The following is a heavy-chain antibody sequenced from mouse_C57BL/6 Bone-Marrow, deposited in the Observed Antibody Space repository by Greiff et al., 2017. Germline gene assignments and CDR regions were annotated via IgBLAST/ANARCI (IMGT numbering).Heavy chain of an antibody. D-gene: IGHD2-3*01. CDR3: VRPSDGYCGDGFAY. CDR1: GFSFNTYA. CDR2: IRSKSNNYAT. Sequence: VQRVESGGGLVQPKGSLKLSCAASGFSFNTYAMNWVRQAPGKGLEWVARIRSKSNNYATYYADSVKDRFTISRDDSESMLYLQMNNLKTEDTARYYCVRPSDGYCGDGFAYWGQGTLVTVSA. J-gene: IGHJ3*01. V-gene: IGHV10-1*01.